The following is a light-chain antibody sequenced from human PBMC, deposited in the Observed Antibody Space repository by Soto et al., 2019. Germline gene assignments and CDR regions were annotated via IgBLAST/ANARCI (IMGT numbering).Light chain of an antibody. CDR1: GSDVGGYNY. Sequence: QSFLTQPASVSGSPGQSITISGTGTGSDVGGYNYVSWYQQHPGKAPKLMIYDVSNRPSGVSNRFSGSKSGNTASLTISGLQAEDEADYYCSSYTSSNTLYVFGTGTKVTVL. J-gene: IGLJ1*01. CDR2: DVS. V-gene: IGLV2-14*01. CDR3: SSYTSSNTLYV.